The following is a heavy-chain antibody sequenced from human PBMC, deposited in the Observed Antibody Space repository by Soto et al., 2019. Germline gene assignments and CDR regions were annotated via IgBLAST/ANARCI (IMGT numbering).Heavy chain of an antibody. D-gene: IGHD6-25*01. CDR3: ARGSRVKIPAASGTDYYYHGLDV. V-gene: IGHV4-34*01. Sequence: QVQLQQWGAGLLKPSETLSLTCAVYGGSFSGYYWSWIRQPPGKGLEWIGEINNMGRTNYNPSLKRRVTTSVDTSKTQFSLTLNSVTAADTAVYYCARGSRVKIPAASGTDYYYHGLDVWGQGTAVTVSS. CDR2: INNMGRT. J-gene: IGHJ6*02. CDR1: GGSFSGYY.